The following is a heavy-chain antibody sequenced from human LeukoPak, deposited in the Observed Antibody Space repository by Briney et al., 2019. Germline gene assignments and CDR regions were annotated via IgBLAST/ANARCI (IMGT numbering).Heavy chain of an antibody. CDR3: ARGVTLGLVYYNYYGMDV. V-gene: IGHV3-21*01. CDR2: ISSSSSYI. CDR1: GFTFSSYS. J-gene: IGHJ6*04. D-gene: IGHD6-19*01. Sequence: GGSLRPSCAASGFTFSSYSMNWVRQAPGKGLEWVSSISSSSSYIYYADSVKGRFTISRDNAKNSLYLQMNSLRAEDTAVYYCARGVTLGLVYYNYYGMDVWGKGTTVTVSS.